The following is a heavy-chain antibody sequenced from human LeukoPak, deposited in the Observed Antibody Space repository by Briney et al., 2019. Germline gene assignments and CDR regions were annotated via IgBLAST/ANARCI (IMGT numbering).Heavy chain of an antibody. CDR3: ARDLAVAGLLDY. CDR1: GFTFSSYG. D-gene: IGHD6-19*01. CDR2: IWYDGSNK. J-gene: IGHJ4*02. V-gene: IGHV3-33*08. Sequence: SGGSLRLSCAASGFTFSSYGMHWVRQAPGKGLEWVAVIWYDGSNKYYADSVKGRFTISRDNSKNTLYLQMNSLRAEDTAVYYCARDLAVAGLLDYWGQGTLVTVSS.